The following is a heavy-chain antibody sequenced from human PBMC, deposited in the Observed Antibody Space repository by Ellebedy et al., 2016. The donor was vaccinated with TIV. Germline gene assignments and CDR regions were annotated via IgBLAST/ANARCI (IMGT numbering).Heavy chain of an antibody. V-gene: IGHV1-69*13. D-gene: IGHD5-18*01. CDR1: GGSFSTYA. J-gene: IGHJ4*02. Sequence: AASVKVSCKASGGSFSTYAISWVRQAPGQGLEWMGGILPIFGTTEYAQKFQGRVTITADESTSTTYMELSSLSAEDAAVYFCARQVVDPAMSSLDYFDFWGQGNLVTVSS. CDR3: ARQVVDPAMSSLDYFDF. CDR2: ILPIFGTT.